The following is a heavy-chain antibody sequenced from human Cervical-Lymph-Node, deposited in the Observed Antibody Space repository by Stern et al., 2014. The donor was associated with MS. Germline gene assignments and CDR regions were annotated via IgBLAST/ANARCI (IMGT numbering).Heavy chain of an antibody. J-gene: IGHJ5*02. CDR1: GSSITSYY. CDR2: IYYRGNT. V-gene: IGHV4-59*01. Sequence: QVQLVESGPGLLRPSETLSLTCTVSGSSITSYYWNWIRQPPGKGLEWIGYIYYRGNTNYNASLKGRVAISIGTSKTQFSLRLSSVTAADTAVYYCARATDLWGQGTLVTVSS. CDR3: ARATDL.